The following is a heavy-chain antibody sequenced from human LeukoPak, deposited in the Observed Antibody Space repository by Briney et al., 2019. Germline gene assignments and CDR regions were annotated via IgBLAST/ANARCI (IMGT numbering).Heavy chain of an antibody. D-gene: IGHD6-6*01. Sequence: PSETLSLTCTVSGGSISSYYWSWIRQPAGKGLEWIGRIYTSGSTNHNPSLKSRVTMSVDTSKNQFSLKLSSVTAADTAVYYCARTRRYSSSMEERYYYYYYMDVWGKGTTVTVSS. CDR1: GGSISSYY. V-gene: IGHV4-4*07. CDR2: IYTSGST. CDR3: ARTRRYSSSMEERYYYYYYMDV. J-gene: IGHJ6*03.